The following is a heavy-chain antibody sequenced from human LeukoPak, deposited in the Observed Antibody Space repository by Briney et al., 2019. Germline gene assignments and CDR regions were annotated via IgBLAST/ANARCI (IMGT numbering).Heavy chain of an antibody. J-gene: IGHJ3*02. CDR2: ISYDGGNK. V-gene: IGHV3-30-3*01. D-gene: IGHD5-18*01. CDR3: WVQLTDAFDI. CDR1: GFTFSSYA. Sequence: GGSLRLSCAASGFTFSSYAMHWVRQAPGKGLEWVAVISYDGGNKYYADSVKGRFTISRDNSKNTLYLQMNSLRAEDTAVYYCWVQLTDAFDIWGQGTMVTVSS.